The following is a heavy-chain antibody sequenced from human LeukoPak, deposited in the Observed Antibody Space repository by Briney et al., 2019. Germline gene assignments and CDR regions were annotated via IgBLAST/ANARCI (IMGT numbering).Heavy chain of an antibody. J-gene: IGHJ4*02. Sequence: GGSLRLSCAASGFTVSTNCMTWVRQASGKGLEWVSTIYSGGTTYYADSVMGRFTISRHNSRNTLYLQMNSLRAEDTAVYYCARVDTVMAYYFDLWGQGPLVTVSS. D-gene: IGHD5-18*01. CDR3: ARVDTVMAYYFDL. CDR2: IYSGGTT. CDR1: GFTVSTNC. V-gene: IGHV3-53*04.